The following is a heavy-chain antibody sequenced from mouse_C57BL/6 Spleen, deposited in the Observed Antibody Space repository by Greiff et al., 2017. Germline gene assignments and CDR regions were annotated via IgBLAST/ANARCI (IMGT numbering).Heavy chain of an antibody. V-gene: IGHV3-6*01. J-gene: IGHJ4*01. Sequence: ESGPGLVKPSQSLSLTCSVTGYSITSGYYWNWIRQFPGNKLEWMGYISYDGSNNYNPSLKNRISITRDTSKNQFFLKLNSVTTEDTATYYCARGSYYGIPYAMDYWGQGTSVTVSS. CDR3: ARGSYYGIPYAMDY. CDR1: GYSITSGYY. CDR2: ISYDGSN. D-gene: IGHD1-1*01.